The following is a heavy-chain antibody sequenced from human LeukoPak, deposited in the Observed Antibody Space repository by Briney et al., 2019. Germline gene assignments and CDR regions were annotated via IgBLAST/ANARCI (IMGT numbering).Heavy chain of an antibody. V-gene: IGHV1-69*05. CDR2: IIPIFGTA. Sequence: GASVKVSCKASGGTFSRYAISWARQAPGQGLEWMGRIIPIFGTANYAQKFQGRVTITTDESTSTAYMELSSLRSEDTAVYYCARDLGGSSGYWGQGTLVTVSS. D-gene: IGHD2-15*01. CDR3: ARDLGGSSGY. CDR1: GGTFSRYA. J-gene: IGHJ4*02.